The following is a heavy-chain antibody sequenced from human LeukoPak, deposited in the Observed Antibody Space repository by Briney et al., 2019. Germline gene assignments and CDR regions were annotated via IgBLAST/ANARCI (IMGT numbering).Heavy chain of an antibody. CDR1: GGSMSNYL. CDR2: MSSSGSP. Sequence: KPSETLSLTCTVSGGSMSNYLWSWIRQPPGKGLEWIGYMSSSGSPNYNPSLKSRVTISVDTSNNQFSLKLISVTAADTAVYYCARRGPNSRSYSHFDLWGRGTLVTVSS. D-gene: IGHD1-26*01. J-gene: IGHJ2*01. V-gene: IGHV4-59*01. CDR3: ARRGPNSRSYSHFDL.